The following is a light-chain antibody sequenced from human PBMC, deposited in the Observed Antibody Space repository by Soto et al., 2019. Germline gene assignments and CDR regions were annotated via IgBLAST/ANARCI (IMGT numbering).Light chain of an antibody. J-gene: IGLJ1*01. CDR2: GNG. CDR3: QTYDRSLSGLFV. CDR1: SXNIGAGYD. Sequence: QSVLTQPPSVSGAPGQRVTISCTGSSXNIGAGYDVHWYQQLPGTAPKLLIFGNGNRPSGVPDRSSGSKSDTSASLAITGLQAEDEADYYCQTYDRSLSGLFVFGTGTKVTVL. V-gene: IGLV1-40*01.